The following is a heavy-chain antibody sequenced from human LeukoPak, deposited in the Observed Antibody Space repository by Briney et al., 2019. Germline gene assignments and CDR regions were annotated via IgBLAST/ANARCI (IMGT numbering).Heavy chain of an antibody. CDR3: ARDRYYAFDI. CDR1: GFSFSRYW. D-gene: IGHD3-9*01. V-gene: IGHV3-74*03. Sequence: PGGSLSLSCAASGFSFSRYWMHWVRHSPGKGLVWVSRINEDGSTTTYADSVKGRFTISRDNAKNTLHLQMNSLRDDDTAVYYCARDRYYAFDIWGQGTMVTVSS. J-gene: IGHJ3*02. CDR2: INEDGSTT.